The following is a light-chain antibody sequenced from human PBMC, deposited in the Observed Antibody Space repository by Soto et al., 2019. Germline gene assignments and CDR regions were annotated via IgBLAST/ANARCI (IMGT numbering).Light chain of an antibody. CDR2: EVN. CDR3: SPYVRGNPWV. J-gene: IGLJ3*02. Sequence: QSALTQPPSASGSPGQSVTISCTGTSSDVGGYNYVSWYQQHPGKAPKLMIYEVNKRPSGVPDRFSGSKSGNTASLTVSGLQAVDEAAYYFSPYVRGNPWVFGGGTQLPVL. CDR1: SSDVGGYNY. V-gene: IGLV2-8*01.